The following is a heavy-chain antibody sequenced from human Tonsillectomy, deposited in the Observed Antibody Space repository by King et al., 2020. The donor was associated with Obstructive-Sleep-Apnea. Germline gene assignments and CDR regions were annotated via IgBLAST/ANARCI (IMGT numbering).Heavy chain of an antibody. Sequence: QLVQSGGGLVQPGGSLRLSCAASGFTFSSYWMSWVRQAPGKGLEWVANIKQDGSEKYYVDSVKGRFTISRDNAKNSLYLQMNSLRAEDTAVYYCARDFYGSGSYYVYYGMDVWGQGTTVTVSS. CDR3: ARDFYGSGSYYVYYGMDV. D-gene: IGHD3-10*01. CDR1: GFTFSSYW. J-gene: IGHJ6*02. V-gene: IGHV3-7*01. CDR2: IKQDGSEK.